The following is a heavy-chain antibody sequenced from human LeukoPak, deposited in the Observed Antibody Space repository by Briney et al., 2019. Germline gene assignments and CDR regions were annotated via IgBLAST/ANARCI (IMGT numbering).Heavy chain of an antibody. CDR2: IYTSGST. V-gene: IGHV4-61*02. D-gene: IGHD2-15*01. CDR3: ARVILVVAGVFDP. Sequence: SQTLSLTCTVSGGSISSGSYYWSWIRQPAGKGLEWIGRIYTSGSTNYNPSLKSRVTISVDTSKNQFSLKLSSVTAADTAVYYCARVILVVAGVFDPWGQGTLVTVSS. CDR1: GGSISSGSYY. J-gene: IGHJ5*02.